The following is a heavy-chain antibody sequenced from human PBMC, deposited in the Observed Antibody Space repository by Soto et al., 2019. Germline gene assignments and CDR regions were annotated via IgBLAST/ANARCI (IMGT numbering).Heavy chain of an antibody. CDR1: GASMSSSTW. Sequence: SETLSLTCAVSGASMSSSTWWSWVRQSPGKGLEWIGEIYHSGTTNYNPSLKSRVTISVDKSKKEFSLKLSSVTAADTAVYYCAIPGPGDFHYWGQGTLVTAPQ. J-gene: IGHJ4*02. CDR3: AIPGPGDFHY. V-gene: IGHV4-4*02. CDR2: IYHSGTT.